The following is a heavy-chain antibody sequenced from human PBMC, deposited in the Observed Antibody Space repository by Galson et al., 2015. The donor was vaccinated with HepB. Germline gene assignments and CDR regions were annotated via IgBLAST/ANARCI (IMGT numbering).Heavy chain of an antibody. D-gene: IGHD7-27*01. Sequence: SLRLSCAASGFTFGTYSMNWVRQAPGKGLEWVSYISSGSVVYQADSVKGRFTVSRDNVENSLYLQMNSLRAEDTAVYYCARDVNWGDFDSWGQGALVTVSS. CDR3: ARDVNWGDFDS. CDR1: GFTFGTYS. V-gene: IGHV3-48*01. J-gene: IGHJ4*02. CDR2: ISSGSVV.